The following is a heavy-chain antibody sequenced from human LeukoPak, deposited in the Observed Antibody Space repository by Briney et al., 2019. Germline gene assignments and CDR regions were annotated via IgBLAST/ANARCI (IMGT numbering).Heavy chain of an antibody. D-gene: IGHD6-19*01. J-gene: IGHJ4*02. Sequence: ASVKVSCRASGYTFTSYYMHWVRQAPGQGREWMGIINPTGGSTSYAQKFQVRVTITRDTATSTVHIELTTLRSEDTAVYYCAVADLAVAVYFDYWGQGTLVTVSS. CDR1: GYTFTSYY. CDR3: AVADLAVAVYFDY. CDR2: INPTGGST. V-gene: IGHV1-46*01.